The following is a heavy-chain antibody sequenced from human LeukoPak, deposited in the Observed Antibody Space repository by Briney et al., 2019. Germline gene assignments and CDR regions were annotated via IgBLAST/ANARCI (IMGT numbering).Heavy chain of an antibody. D-gene: IGHD4-17*01. CDR1: AYAFTNYG. Sequence: SGTVSCKASAYAFTNYGLSWMRHAPGQGIEWMGWISVYNGKTKYAQRLQGRVTMTTDTSTSTAYMELRSLRSDDTAVYYCARDIDPNYGDTYLDYWGQGILVTVSS. CDR3: ARDIDPNYGDTYLDY. V-gene: IGHV1-18*01. J-gene: IGHJ4*02. CDR2: ISVYNGKT.